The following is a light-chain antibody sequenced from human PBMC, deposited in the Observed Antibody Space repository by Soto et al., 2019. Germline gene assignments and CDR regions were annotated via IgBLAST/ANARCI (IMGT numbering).Light chain of an antibody. CDR1: QSISSW. CDR3: QQYNSYPGT. J-gene: IGKJ1*01. V-gene: IGKV1-5*03. Sequence: DIQMTQSPSTLSASVGDRVTITCRASQSISSWLAWYQQKPGKAPKLLIYKASSLESGVPSRFSGSGSGTEFTFTISSLQPDDFATYYCQQYNSYPGTFGQGTKVEIK. CDR2: KAS.